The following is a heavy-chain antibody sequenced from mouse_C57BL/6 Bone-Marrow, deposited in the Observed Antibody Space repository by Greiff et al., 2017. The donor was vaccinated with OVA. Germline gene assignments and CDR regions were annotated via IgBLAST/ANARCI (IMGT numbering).Heavy chain of an antibody. D-gene: IGHD1-1*02. V-gene: IGHV10-1*01. Sequence: EVQLKESGGGLVQPKGSLKLSCAASGFSFNTYAMNWVRQAPGKGLEWVARIRSKSNNYATYYADSVKDRFTISRDDSESMLYLQMNNLKTEDTAMYYCVRQGLWSAYWGQGTLVTVSA. CDR1: GFSFNTYA. J-gene: IGHJ3*01. CDR3: VRQGLWSAY. CDR2: IRSKSNNYAT.